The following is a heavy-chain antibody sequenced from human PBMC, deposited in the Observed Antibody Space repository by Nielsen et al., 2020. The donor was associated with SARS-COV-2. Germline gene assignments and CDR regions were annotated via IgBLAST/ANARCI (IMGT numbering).Heavy chain of an antibody. CDR3: ARDSFSSGSGSPNLYYYYYGMDV. Sequence: GGSLRLSCAASGFTFSGYWMHWVRQAVGKGPVWVALINSDGSTTTYADSAKGRFTISRDNAKKTLYLQMNSLRGEDAAVYYCARDSFSSGSGSPNLYYYYYGMDVWGQGTTVTVSS. CDR1: GFTFSGYW. CDR2: INSDGSTT. V-gene: IGHV3-74*03. D-gene: IGHD3-10*01. J-gene: IGHJ6*02.